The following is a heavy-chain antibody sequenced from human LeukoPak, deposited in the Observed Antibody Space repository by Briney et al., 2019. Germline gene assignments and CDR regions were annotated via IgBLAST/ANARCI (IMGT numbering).Heavy chain of an antibody. CDR3: ARDLAGKYSSSPYY. V-gene: IGHV1-2*02. D-gene: IGHD6-6*01. CDR1: GYTFTGYY. J-gene: IGHJ4*02. Sequence: GASVKVSCKASGYTFTGYYMHWVRQAPGQGLEWMGWINPNSGGTNYAQKFQGRVTMTRDTSISTAYMELSRLRSDDTAVYYCARDLAGKYSSSPYYWGQGTLVTVSS. CDR2: INPNSGGT.